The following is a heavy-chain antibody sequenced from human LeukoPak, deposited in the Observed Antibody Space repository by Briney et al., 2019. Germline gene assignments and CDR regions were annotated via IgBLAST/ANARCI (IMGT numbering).Heavy chain of an antibody. J-gene: IGHJ4*02. Sequence: PSETLSLTCAVYGGSFSGYYWSWIRQPPGKGLEWIGEINHSGSTNYNPSLKSRVTMSVDTSKNQFSLKLSSVTAADTAVYYCASTGQPYSSSWSTLDYWGQGTLVTVSS. CDR2: INHSGST. CDR1: GGSFSGYY. CDR3: ASTGQPYSSSWSTLDY. D-gene: IGHD6-13*01. V-gene: IGHV4-34*01.